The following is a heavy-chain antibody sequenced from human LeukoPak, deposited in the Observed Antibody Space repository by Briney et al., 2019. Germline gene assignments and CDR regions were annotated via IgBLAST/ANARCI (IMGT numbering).Heavy chain of an antibody. V-gene: IGHV1-18*01. CDR1: GYTFTSYG. D-gene: IGHD1-26*01. J-gene: IGHJ3*02. Sequence: GASVKVSCKASGYTFTSYGISWVRQAPGQGLEWMGWISAYNGNTNYAQKFQGRVTMTRDTSISTAYMELSRLRSDDTAVYYCARRGALGMGATTDAFDIWGQGTMVTVSS. CDR2: ISAYNGNT. CDR3: ARRGALGMGATTDAFDI.